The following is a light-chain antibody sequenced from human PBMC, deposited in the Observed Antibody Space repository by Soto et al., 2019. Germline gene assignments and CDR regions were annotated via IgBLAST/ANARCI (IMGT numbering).Light chain of an antibody. Sequence: QPVLTQPASVSGSPVQSITISCTGSSSDIGGYDYVSWYQHLPGKAPKLLIFGVNDRPSGVSKRFSGSKSGNTASLTIAGLQAEDECDYYCSSYTNNSAPFVFGTGTKLTVL. CDR2: GVN. V-gene: IGLV2-14*03. CDR3: SSYTNNSAPFV. J-gene: IGLJ1*01. CDR1: SSDIGGYDY.